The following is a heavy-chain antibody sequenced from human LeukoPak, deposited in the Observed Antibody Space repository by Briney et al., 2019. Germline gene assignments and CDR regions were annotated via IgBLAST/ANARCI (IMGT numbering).Heavy chain of an antibody. Sequence: GGSLRLSCAASGLTFSSYVNWVRQAPGKGLEWVSAFTGSNGGTYYAVTVKGRFTISRDNSKDTLYLQMNGLRAEDTAVYYCAQSRLSSNYPDNWGQGSLVTVSS. V-gene: IGHV3-23*01. CDR1: GLTFSSY. CDR3: AQSRLSSNYPDN. D-gene: IGHD6-6*01. J-gene: IGHJ4*02. CDR2: FTGSNGGT.